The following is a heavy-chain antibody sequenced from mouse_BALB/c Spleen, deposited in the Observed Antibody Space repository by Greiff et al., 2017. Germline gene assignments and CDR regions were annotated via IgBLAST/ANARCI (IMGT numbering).Heavy chain of an antibody. CDR2: ISSGGSYT. CDR1: GFTFSSYG. D-gene: IGHD1-1*01. Sequence: VQLQQSGGDLVKPGGSLKLSCAASGFTFSSYGMSWVRQTPDKRLEWVATISSGGSYTYYPDSVKGRFTISRDNAKNTLYLQMSSLKSEDTAMYYCARTPYYCGSSYWYFDVWGAGTTVTVSS. V-gene: IGHV5-6*01. J-gene: IGHJ1*01. CDR3: ARTPYYCGSSYWYFDV.